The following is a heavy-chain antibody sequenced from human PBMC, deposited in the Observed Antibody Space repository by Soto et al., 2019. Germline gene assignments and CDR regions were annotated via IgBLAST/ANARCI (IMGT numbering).Heavy chain of an antibody. D-gene: IGHD5-12*01. Sequence: QVQLVESGGGVVQPGRSLRLSCAASGFTFSSYGMHWARQAPGKGLEWVAVISYDGSNKYYADSVKGRFTISRDNSKNTLYLQMNSLRAEDTAVYYCAKDARRGWLQRIGDREGAFDIWGQGTMVTVSS. CDR2: ISYDGSNK. V-gene: IGHV3-30*18. CDR1: GFTFSSYG. J-gene: IGHJ3*02. CDR3: AKDARRGWLQRIGDREGAFDI.